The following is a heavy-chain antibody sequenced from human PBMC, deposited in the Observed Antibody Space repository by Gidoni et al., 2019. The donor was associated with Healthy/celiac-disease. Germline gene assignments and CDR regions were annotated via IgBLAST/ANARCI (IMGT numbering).Heavy chain of an antibody. J-gene: IGHJ6*02. CDR1: GGSISRSSYY. CDR2: IYYSGST. Sequence: QLQLQASGPGLVKPSETLSLTCTVSGGSISRSSYYWGWIRQPPGKGLEWIGSIYYSGSTYYNPSLKSRVTISVDTSKNQFSLKLSSVTAADTAVYYCARRVVGSYRAPYYYYGMDVWGQGTTVTVSS. D-gene: IGHD1-26*01. CDR3: ARRVVGSYRAPYYYYGMDV. V-gene: IGHV4-39*01.